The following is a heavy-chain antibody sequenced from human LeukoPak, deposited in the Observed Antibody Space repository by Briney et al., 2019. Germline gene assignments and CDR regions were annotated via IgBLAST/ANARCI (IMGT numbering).Heavy chain of an antibody. J-gene: IGHJ5*02. CDR1: GGSFSGYY. CDR2: INHSGST. D-gene: IGHD6-13*01. Sequence: SETLSLTCAVYGGSFSGYYWSWIRQPPGKGVEWIGEINHSGSTNYNPSLKSRVTISVDTSKNQFSLKLSSVTAADTAVYYCARPRYSSSRLSGSWFDPWGQGTLVTVSS. V-gene: IGHV4-34*01. CDR3: ARPRYSSSRLSGSWFDP.